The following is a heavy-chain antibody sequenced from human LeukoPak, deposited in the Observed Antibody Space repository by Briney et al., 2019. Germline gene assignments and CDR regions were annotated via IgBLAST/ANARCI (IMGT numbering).Heavy chain of an antibody. D-gene: IGHD1-1*01. V-gene: IGHV1-46*01. Sequence: ASVKVSCKASGYTFTTYYMHWVRQAPGQGPEWVGVINPSDGSRRHGERFEGRVTMTRHTSTGTVYMELSSLRSGDTSVYACARHSLPGSTPFHCWGEGTLVSVSS. CDR3: ARHSLPGSTPFHC. CDR2: INPSDGSR. J-gene: IGHJ4*02. CDR1: GYTFTTYY.